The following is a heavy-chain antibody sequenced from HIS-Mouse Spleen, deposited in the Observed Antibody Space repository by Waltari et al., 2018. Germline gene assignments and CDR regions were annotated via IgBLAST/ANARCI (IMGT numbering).Heavy chain of an antibody. J-gene: IGHJ3*02. D-gene: IGHD2-2*01. CDR2: ISSSCSTI. CDR3: ARKDIVVVPAAMGGAFDI. CDR1: GINFSHYY. V-gene: IGHV3-11*01. Sequence: HVQLVEAGVDLVKQGGTLRLSCAAVGINFSHYYRNLILLAPGKGLEWVSYISSSCSTIYYADSVKGRFTISRDNAKNSLYLQMNSLRAEDTAVYYCARKDIVVVPAAMGGAFDIWGQGTMVTVSS.